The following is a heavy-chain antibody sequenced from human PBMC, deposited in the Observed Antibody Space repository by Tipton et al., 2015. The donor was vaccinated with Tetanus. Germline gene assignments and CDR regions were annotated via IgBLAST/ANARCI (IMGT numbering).Heavy chain of an antibody. CDR2: IDYFVTT. CDR3: ARTIGFKSFKN. Sequence: TLSLTCTVSGGSIGTYHWNWIRKSPGKGLECIGYIDYFVTTKYNPSLMSRVALSVDTSKNQLSLKLSFVTSADTAVYYCARTIGFKSFKNWGQGTLVTVSS. V-gene: IGHV4-59*01. D-gene: IGHD3-3*01. CDR1: GGSIGTYH. J-gene: IGHJ1*01.